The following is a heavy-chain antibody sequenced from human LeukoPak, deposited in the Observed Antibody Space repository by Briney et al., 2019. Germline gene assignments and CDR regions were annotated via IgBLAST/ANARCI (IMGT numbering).Heavy chain of an antibody. Sequence: PGGSLRLSCAASGFTFSSYAMSWVRQAPGRGLEWVSAISGSGGSTYYADSVKGRFTISGDNSKNTLYLQMNSLRAEDTAVYYCAKENYDYVWGSYRSGPSWFDPWGQGTLVTVSS. CDR2: ISGSGGST. V-gene: IGHV3-23*01. CDR3: AKENYDYVWGSYRSGPSWFDP. CDR1: GFTFSSYA. J-gene: IGHJ5*02. D-gene: IGHD3-16*02.